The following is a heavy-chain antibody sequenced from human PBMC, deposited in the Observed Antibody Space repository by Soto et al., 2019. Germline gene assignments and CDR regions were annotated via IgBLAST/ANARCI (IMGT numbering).Heavy chain of an antibody. CDR1: GFSLSTSGMC. D-gene: IGHD5-12*01. J-gene: IGHJ3*02. CDR2: IDWDDDK. CDR3: ARMSPAVPSGYSGYDNAFDI. V-gene: IGHV2-70*11. Sequence: SGPTLVNPTQTLTLTCTFSGFSLSTSGMCVSWIRQPPGKALEWLARIDWDDDKYYSTSLKTRLTISKDTSKNQVVLTMTNMDPVDTATYYCARMSPAVPSGYSGYDNAFDIWGQGTMVTVSS.